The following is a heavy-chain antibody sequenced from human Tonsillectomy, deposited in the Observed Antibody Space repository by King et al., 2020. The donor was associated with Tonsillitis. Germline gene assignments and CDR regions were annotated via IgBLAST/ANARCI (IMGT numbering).Heavy chain of an antibody. CDR2: IKQDESEK. CDR3: ARADNYYDSSGYYSAEYFHH. V-gene: IGHV3-7*01. Sequence: DVQLVESGGGLVQPGGSLRLSCAASGFTFSSYWMSWVRQAPGKGLEWVANIKQDESEKYYVDSVKGRFTISRDNAKSSLYLQMNTLRAEDTAVYYCARADNYYDSSGYYSAEYFHHWGQSTLVTVSS. D-gene: IGHD3-22*01. J-gene: IGHJ1*01. CDR1: GFTFSSYW.